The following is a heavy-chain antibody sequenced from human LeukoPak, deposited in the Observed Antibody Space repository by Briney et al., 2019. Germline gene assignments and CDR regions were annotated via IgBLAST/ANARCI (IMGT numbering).Heavy chain of an antibody. CDR1: GGSFSGYY. CDR2: INHSGST. J-gene: IGHJ4*02. CDR3: ASPKTMVRGVIEDY. D-gene: IGHD3-10*01. Sequence: SETLSLTCAVYGGSFSGYYWSWIRQPPGKGLEWIGEINHSGSTNYNPSLKSRVTISVDTSKNQFSLKLSSVTAADTAVYYCASPKTMVRGVIEDYWGQGTLVTVSS. V-gene: IGHV4-34*01.